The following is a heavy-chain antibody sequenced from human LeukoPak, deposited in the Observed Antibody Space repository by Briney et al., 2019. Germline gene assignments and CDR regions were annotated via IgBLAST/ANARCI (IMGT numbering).Heavy chain of an antibody. Sequence: TSETLSLICAVSGGSISSGGYSWSWIRQPPGKGLEWIGYIYHSGSTYYNPSLKSRVTISVDRSKNQFSLKLSSATAADTAVYYCAGERLGLKDYWGQEPWSPSPQ. V-gene: IGHV4-30-2*01. D-gene: IGHD3-9*01. J-gene: IGHJ4*01. CDR3: AGERLGLKDY. CDR1: GGSISSGGYS. CDR2: IYHSGST.